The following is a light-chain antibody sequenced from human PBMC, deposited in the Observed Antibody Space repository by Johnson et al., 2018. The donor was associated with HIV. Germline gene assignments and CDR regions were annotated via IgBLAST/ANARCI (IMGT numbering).Light chain of an antibody. V-gene: IGLV1-51*01. Sequence: QSVLTQPPSVSAAPGQKVTISCSGIGSNIGDNYVSWYQPLPGTAPKLLIFDNNKRPSGIPDRFSASKSGTSATLGIPGLQAGDEADYYCGTWHSALSGGGVFGTGTRVTVL. CDR2: DNN. CDR1: GSNIGDNY. J-gene: IGLJ1*01. CDR3: GTWHSALSGGGV.